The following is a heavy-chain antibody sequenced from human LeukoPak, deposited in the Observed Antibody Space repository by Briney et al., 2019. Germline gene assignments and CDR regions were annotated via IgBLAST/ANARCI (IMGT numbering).Heavy chain of an antibody. D-gene: IGHD1-26*01. Sequence: GGSLRLSCVASGFTFSSYNMNWVRQAPGKGLEWVSSISSSSRYIYYTDSVKGRFTISRDNAKNSLYLQMNSLRAEDAAVYYCARDLSVGSKPDLGFDYWGQGTLVTVSS. CDR1: GFTFSSYN. V-gene: IGHV3-21*01. CDR2: ISSSSRYI. CDR3: ARDLSVGSKPDLGFDY. J-gene: IGHJ4*02.